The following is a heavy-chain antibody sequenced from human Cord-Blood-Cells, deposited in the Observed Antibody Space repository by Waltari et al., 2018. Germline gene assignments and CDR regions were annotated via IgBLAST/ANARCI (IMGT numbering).Heavy chain of an antibody. CDR2: INHRGST. D-gene: IGHD3-22*01. CDR1: GGSFSGYY. J-gene: IGHJ6*02. V-gene: IGHV4-34*01. CDR3: ARWEYYDSSGYYYYYYGMDV. Sequence: QVQLQQWGAGLLKPSETLSLTCAVYGGSFSGYYWSWNRQPPGKGREWIGEINHRGSTNYNPSLKSRVTISVDTSKNQFSLKLSSVTAADTAVYYCARWEYYDSSGYYYYYYGMDVWGQGTTVTVSS.